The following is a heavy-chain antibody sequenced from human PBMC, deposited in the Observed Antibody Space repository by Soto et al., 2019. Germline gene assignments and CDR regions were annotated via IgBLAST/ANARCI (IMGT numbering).Heavy chain of an antibody. Sequence: SETLSLTCTVSGGSFSSFYWSWIRQSPGKGLEWIGYMYHSGSTNYNPSLRSRVTISVDTSKNQFSLKLSSVTAADTAVYYCARDRANMDGYFDYWGQGTLVTVSS. CDR2: MYHSGST. CDR3: ARDRANMDGYFDY. J-gene: IGHJ4*02. CDR1: GGSFSSFY. D-gene: IGHD3-10*01. V-gene: IGHV4-59*01.